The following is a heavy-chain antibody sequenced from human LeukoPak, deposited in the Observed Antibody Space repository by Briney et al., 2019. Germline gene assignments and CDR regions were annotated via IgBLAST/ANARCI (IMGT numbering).Heavy chain of an antibody. CDR1: GFTFSSYW. D-gene: IGHD2/OR15-2a*01. CDR3: ARGQNKCLGH. CDR2: INSDGSST. J-gene: IGHJ4*02. Sequence: GGSLRLSCAASGFTFSSYWMHWVRQAPGKGLVWVSHINSDGSSTNYADSVKGRFTISRDNAKNTLYLQMNSLRAEDTAVYYCARGQNKCLGHWGQGTLVTVSS. V-gene: IGHV3-74*01.